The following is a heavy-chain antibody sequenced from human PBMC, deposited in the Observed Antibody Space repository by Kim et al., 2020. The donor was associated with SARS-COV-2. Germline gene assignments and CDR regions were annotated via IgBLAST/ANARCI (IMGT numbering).Heavy chain of an antibody. D-gene: IGHD1-1*01. CDR2: T. Sequence: TYYNPSLKRLLTISVDTSKNQFSLNLRSVTATDTAVYYCARRGGIVNNYNYWGQGTLVTVSS. CDR3: ARRGGIVNNYNY. J-gene: IGHJ4*02. V-gene: IGHV4-39*01.